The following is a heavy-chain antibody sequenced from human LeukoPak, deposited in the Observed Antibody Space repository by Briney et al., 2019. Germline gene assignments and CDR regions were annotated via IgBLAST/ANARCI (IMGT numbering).Heavy chain of an antibody. V-gene: IGHV4-39*07. J-gene: IGHJ4*02. Sequence: PSETLSLTCTVSGGSMSSSSYYWGWIRQPPGKGLEWIGSFYSSGSTYYNPSLKSRVTISVDTSKNQFSLKLSSVTAADTAVYYCARRLRTYFDYWGQGSLVTVSS. CDR1: GGSMSSSSYY. CDR2: FYSSGST. CDR3: ARRLRTYFDY.